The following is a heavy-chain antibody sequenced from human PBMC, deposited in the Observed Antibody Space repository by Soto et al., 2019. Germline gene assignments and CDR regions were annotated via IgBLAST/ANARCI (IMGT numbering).Heavy chain of an antibody. V-gene: IGHV4-34*01. CDR2: INHSGST. D-gene: IGHD4-17*01. Sequence: PSETLSLTYAVYGGYFSDYYWSWIRQPPGKGLEWIGEINHSGSTNYNPSLKSRVTISVDTSKNQFSLKLSSVTAADTAVYYCARGRYGDYDYYMDVWGKGTTVTVSS. CDR1: GGYFSDYY. CDR3: ARGRYGDYDYYMDV. J-gene: IGHJ6*03.